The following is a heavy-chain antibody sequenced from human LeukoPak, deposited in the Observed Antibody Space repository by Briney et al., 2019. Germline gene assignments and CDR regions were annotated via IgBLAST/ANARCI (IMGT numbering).Heavy chain of an antibody. CDR2: MNPNSGNT. V-gene: IGHV1-8*03. D-gene: IGHD4-17*01. Sequence: GASVKVSCKASGYTFTSYDINWVRQATGQGLEWMGWMNPNSGNTGYAQKFQGRVTITRNTSISTAYMELSSLRSEDTAVYCCAIIFGDYDAFDIWGQGTMVTVSS. CDR3: AIIFGDYDAFDI. J-gene: IGHJ3*02. CDR1: GYTFTSYD.